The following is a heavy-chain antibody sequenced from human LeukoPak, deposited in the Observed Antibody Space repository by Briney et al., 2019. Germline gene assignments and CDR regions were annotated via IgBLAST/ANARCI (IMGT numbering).Heavy chain of an antibody. V-gene: IGHV3-23*01. J-gene: IGHJ3*02. D-gene: IGHD2-15*01. CDR3: AKDKDIVVVVAATREAFDI. CDR1: GFTFSSYA. Sequence: GGSLRLSCAASGFTFSSYAMSWVRQAPGKGLEWVSAISGSGGSTYYADSVKGRFTISRDNSKNTLYLQMNSLRAEDTAVYYCAKDKDIVVVVAATREAFDIWGQGTMATVSS. CDR2: ISGSGGST.